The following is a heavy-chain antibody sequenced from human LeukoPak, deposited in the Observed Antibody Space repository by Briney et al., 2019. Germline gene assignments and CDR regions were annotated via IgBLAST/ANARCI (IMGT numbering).Heavy chain of an antibody. CDR2: IYPGDSDT. J-gene: IGHJ5*02. V-gene: IGHV5-51*01. CDR3: ARRVYYGSGSYDRWFDP. CDR1: GYSFTSYW. D-gene: IGHD3-10*01. Sequence: GESLKISCKSSGYSFTSYWIGWVRQMPGKGLEWMGIIYPGDSDTRYSPSFQGQVTISADKSISTAYLQWSSLKASDTAMYYCARRVYYGSGSYDRWFDPWGQGTLVTVSS.